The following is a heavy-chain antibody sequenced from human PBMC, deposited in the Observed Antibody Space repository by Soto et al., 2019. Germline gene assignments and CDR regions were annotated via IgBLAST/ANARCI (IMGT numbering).Heavy chain of an antibody. V-gene: IGHV1-8*01. CDR2: MNPNGGKT. CDR1: GYTFTTYD. D-gene: IGHD5-18*01. CDR3: ARDVGGYSYGLYYHYGMDV. J-gene: IGHJ6*02. Sequence: QVQLIQSGAEVKKPGASVKVSCKASGYTFTTYDINWVRQAPGQGLEWMGWMNPNGGKTEYAQKFQGRVTMTRNTSLSTAYMEVRSLTSEDTAVYYWARDVGGYSYGLYYHYGMDVWGQGTTVIVSS.